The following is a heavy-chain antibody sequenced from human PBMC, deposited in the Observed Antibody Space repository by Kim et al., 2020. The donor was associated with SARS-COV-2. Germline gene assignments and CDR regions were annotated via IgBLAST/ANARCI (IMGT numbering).Heavy chain of an antibody. V-gene: IGHV4-59*01. Sequence: SLKSRVTITVDTAKNQFSLKLSSVTAADTAVYYCARSDSSGYYYYGMDVWCQGTTVTVSS. CDR3: ARSDSSGYYYYGMDV. J-gene: IGHJ6*02. D-gene: IGHD3-22*01.